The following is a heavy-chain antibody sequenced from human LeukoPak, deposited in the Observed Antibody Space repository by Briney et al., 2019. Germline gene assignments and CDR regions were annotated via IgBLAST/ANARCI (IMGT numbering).Heavy chain of an antibody. J-gene: IGHJ6*03. CDR2: IYNSGST. D-gene: IGHD3-22*01. V-gene: IGHV4-38-2*02. Sequence: SETLSLTCTVSDDSITMYYWTWIRQPPGKGLEWIGSIYNSGSTYYNPSLKSRVTISVDTSKNQFSLKLSSVTAADTAVYYCARVIGYYYYMDVWGKGTTVTVSS. CDR3: ARVIGYYYYMDV. CDR1: DDSITMYY.